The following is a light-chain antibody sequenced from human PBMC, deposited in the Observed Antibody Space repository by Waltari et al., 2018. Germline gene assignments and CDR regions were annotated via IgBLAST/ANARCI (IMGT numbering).Light chain of an antibody. J-gene: IGLJ1*01. V-gene: IGLV2-14*03. CDR2: DVR. Sequence: QSALTQPASVSGSPGQSITISCTGTSSDVGDYDHVPWYQQHPGKAPKLMIYDVRKRPSGVSIRFSGSKSGNTASLTISGLQAEDEADYYCSSYTTSSTLFGTGTKVTVL. CDR1: SSDVGDYDH. CDR3: SSYTTSSTL.